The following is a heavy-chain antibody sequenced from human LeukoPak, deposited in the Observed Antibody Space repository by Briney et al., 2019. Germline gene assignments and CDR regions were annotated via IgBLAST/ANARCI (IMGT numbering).Heavy chain of an antibody. Sequence: PGGTLRLSCAASGFTFSTYGMSWVRQTLGKGLEWVSAINGGGGSTYYADSVKGRFTISRDNSKNTLYLQMNSLRAEDTAVYYCAREYYYYDSSGYQYWGQGTLVTVSS. CDR3: AREYYYYDSSGYQY. J-gene: IGHJ4*02. CDR1: GFTFSTYG. CDR2: INGGGGST. D-gene: IGHD3-22*01. V-gene: IGHV3-23*01.